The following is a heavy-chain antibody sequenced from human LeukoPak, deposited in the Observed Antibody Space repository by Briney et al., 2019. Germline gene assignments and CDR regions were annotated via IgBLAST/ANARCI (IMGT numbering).Heavy chain of an antibody. J-gene: IGHJ4*02. Sequence: GGSLRLSCAASGSTFSSYAMHWVRQAPGKGLEWVAVISYDGSNKYYADSVKGRFTISRDNSKNTLYLQMNSLRAEDTAVYYCARDLGLAAAGMVSGYFDYWGQGTLVTASS. D-gene: IGHD6-13*01. CDR2: ISYDGSNK. V-gene: IGHV3-30-3*01. CDR3: ARDLGLAAAGMVSGYFDY. CDR1: GSTFSSYA.